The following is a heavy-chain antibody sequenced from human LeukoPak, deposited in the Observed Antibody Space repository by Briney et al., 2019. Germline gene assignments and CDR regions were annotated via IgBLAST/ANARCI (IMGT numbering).Heavy chain of an antibody. D-gene: IGHD2-2*01. Sequence: KPGESLKISCKASGYTFTNYWIGWVRQMPGKGLEWIGTIHPGDSDTRYSPSFHGQVTISADKSISTAYLQWSSLRASDTGIYYCARRPASVGGGFDPWGQGTLVTVSS. V-gene: IGHV5-51*01. CDR2: IHPGDSDT. CDR1: GYTFTNYW. J-gene: IGHJ5*02. CDR3: ARRPASVGGGFDP.